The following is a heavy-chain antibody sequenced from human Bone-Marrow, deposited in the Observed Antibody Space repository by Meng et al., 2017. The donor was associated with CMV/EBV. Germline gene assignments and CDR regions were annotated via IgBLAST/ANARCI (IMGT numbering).Heavy chain of an antibody. CDR1: GDSVPSNSAA. Sequence: SQTLSLTCAISGDSVPSNSAACNWIRQSPSRGLEWLGRTYYRTKWYNDYAVSVKSRISINQDTSMNQFSLQLNSVTPEDTAVYDCARGGPGRAGRNSKYYYYYGMDVWGQGTTVTVSS. D-gene: IGHD4-23*01. CDR2: TYYRTKWYN. J-gene: IGHJ6*02. CDR3: ARGGPGRAGRNSKYYYYYGMDV. V-gene: IGHV6-1*01.